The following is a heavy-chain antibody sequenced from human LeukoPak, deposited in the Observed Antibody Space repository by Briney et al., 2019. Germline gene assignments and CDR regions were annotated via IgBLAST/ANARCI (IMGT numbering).Heavy chain of an antibody. Sequence: KSSETLSPTCTVSGGSISSGGYYWSWLRQPPGRGLGWIGYIYHSGSTYYNPSLKSRVTISVDRSKNQFSLKLSSVTAADTAVYYCARAGTYDAFDIWGQGTMVTVSS. CDR1: GGSISSGGYY. CDR2: IYHSGST. V-gene: IGHV4-30-2*01. CDR3: ARAGTYDAFDI. D-gene: IGHD1-7*01. J-gene: IGHJ3*02.